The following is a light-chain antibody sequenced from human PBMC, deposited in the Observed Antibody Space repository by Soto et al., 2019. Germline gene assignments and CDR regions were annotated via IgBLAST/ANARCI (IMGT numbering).Light chain of an antibody. J-gene: IGKJ4*01. Sequence: DIVMTQSPDSLAVSLGERATINCKSSQSVLYSSNNKNYLVWYQQKPGQPPKLPIYWASTRESGVPDRFTGSGSGTDFTLTTSRLHAXXVAVYYCQQYYSTPLTFGGGTKVDIK. CDR1: QSVLYSSNNKNY. V-gene: IGKV4-1*01. CDR2: WAS. CDR3: QQYYSTPLT.